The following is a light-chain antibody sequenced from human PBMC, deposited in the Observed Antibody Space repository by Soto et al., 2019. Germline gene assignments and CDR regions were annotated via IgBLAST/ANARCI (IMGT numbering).Light chain of an antibody. J-gene: IGKJ4*01. CDR2: DAS. CDR3: QQYGSSPLT. V-gene: IGKV3-20*01. Sequence: EIVLTQSPATLSLSPGERATLSCRASQSVSSSLAWYQQKPGQTPRLLIYDASSRAAGIPDRFSGSGSGTDFTLTISRLEPEDFGVYYCQQYGSSPLTFGGGPKVDI. CDR1: QSVSSS.